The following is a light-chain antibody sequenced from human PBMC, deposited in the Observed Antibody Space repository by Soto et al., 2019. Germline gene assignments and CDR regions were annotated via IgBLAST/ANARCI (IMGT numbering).Light chain of an antibody. V-gene: IGKV3-20*01. Sequence: EIVLTQSPGTLSLSPGERATLSCRASQSISGTFLAWNQHKPGQAPRVLIYGATRRATGIPDRFSGSGSGTDFTLTISRLEPEDFALYYCHQYDSGWTFGQGTKVEMK. J-gene: IGKJ1*01. CDR3: HQYDSGWT. CDR1: QSISGTF. CDR2: GAT.